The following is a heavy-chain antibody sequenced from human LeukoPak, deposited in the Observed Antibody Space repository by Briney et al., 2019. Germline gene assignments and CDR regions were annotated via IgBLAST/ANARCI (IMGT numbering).Heavy chain of an antibody. CDR2: ISYDGSNK. J-gene: IGHJ4*02. D-gene: IGHD1-26*01. Sequence: PGRSLRLSCAASGFTFSSYAMHWVRQAPGKGLEWVAVISYDGSNKYYADSVKGRFTISRDNSKNTLYLQMNSLRAEDTAVYYCARDGEWELLYILYYFDYWGQGTLVTVSS. CDR3: ARDGEWELLYILYYFDY. CDR1: GFTFSSYA. V-gene: IGHV3-30*04.